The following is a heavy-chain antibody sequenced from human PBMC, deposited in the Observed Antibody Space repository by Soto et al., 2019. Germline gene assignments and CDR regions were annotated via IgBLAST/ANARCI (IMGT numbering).Heavy chain of an antibody. CDR3: ARGMTECSNDY. Sequence: QVQPQEPGPGLVKPAQTLSLTCAVSGNSINSGAYYWTWIRQHPGHGLEWIACIYTDGGTDCSPSLKYRVTISMDTSKHQFSLRLTAVTAADTASDFCARGMTECSNDYWGHGALVTVS. D-gene: IGHD2-21*02. CDR2: IYTDGGT. J-gene: IGHJ4*03. V-gene: IGHV4-31*11. CDR1: GNSINSGAYY.